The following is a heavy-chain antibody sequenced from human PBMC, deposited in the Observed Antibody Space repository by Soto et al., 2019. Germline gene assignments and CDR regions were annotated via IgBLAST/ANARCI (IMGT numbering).Heavy chain of an antibody. D-gene: IGHD3-22*01. V-gene: IGHV4-59*01. CDR2: IYYSGST. CDR3: ARVFPYYYDSSGYYGPLDY. CDR1: DGSISSYY. Sequence: SETLSITCTVSDGSISSYYWSWIRQPPGKGLEWIGYIYYSGSTNYNPSLKSRVTISVDTSKNQFSLKLSSVTAADTAVYYCARVFPYYYDSSGYYGPLDYWGQGTLVTVSS. J-gene: IGHJ4*02.